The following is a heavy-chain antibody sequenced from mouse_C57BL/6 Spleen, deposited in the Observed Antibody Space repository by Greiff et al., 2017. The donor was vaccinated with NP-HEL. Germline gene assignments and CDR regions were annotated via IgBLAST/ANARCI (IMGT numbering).Heavy chain of an antibody. Sequence: QVHVKQSGAELVRPGASVTLSCKASGYTFTDYEMHWVKQTPVHGLEWIGAIDPETGGTAYNQKFKGKAILTAAKSSSTAYMELRSLTSEDSAVYYCTRGSYGSSYGGAMDYWGQGTSVTVSS. CDR1: GYTFTDYE. D-gene: IGHD1-1*01. CDR2: IDPETGGT. V-gene: IGHV1-15*01. J-gene: IGHJ4*01. CDR3: TRGSYGSSYGGAMDY.